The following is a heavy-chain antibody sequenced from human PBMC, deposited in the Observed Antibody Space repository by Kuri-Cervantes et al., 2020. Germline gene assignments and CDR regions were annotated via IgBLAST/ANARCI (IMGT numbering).Heavy chain of an antibody. J-gene: IGHJ6*03. CDR1: GFTFSDYS. D-gene: IGHD6-13*01. Sequence: GGSLRLSCAASGFTFSDYSLNWVRQAPGKGLEWVAVISYDGSNKYYADSVKGRFTISRDNSKNTLYLQMNSLRAEDTAVYYCARVQVTSSWFRYYYYYMDVWGKGTTVTVSS. V-gene: IGHV3-30*05. CDR2: ISYDGSNK. CDR3: ARVQVTSSWFRYYYYYMDV.